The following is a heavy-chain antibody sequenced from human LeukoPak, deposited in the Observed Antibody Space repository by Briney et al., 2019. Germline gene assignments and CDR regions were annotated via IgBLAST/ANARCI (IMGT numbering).Heavy chain of an antibody. D-gene: IGHD6-13*01. CDR3: ARASRAYGISWPPDY. V-gene: IGHV3-30-3*01. CDR2: ISYDGTNK. Sequence: GGSLRLSCAASGFTFSSFDMHWVRQTPGKGLEWVAGISYDGTNKYYADSVKGRFTISRDNSKNTLYLQMNSLRAEDTAVYYCARASRAYGISWPPDYWGQGTLVTVSS. CDR1: GFTFSSFD. J-gene: IGHJ4*02.